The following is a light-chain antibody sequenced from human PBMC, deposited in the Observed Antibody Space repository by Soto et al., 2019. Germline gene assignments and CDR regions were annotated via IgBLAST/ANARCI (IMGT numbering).Light chain of an antibody. Sequence: DIQMTQSPSTLSASVGDKATITCRASQSIISWLAWYQQKPGKAPKRLIYKASTLESGVPSNFSGSGSGTEFTLSISSLQPEDFATYYCQQYNSYPWTFGQGTKVDVK. CDR1: QSIISW. CDR3: QQYNSYPWT. V-gene: IGKV1-5*03. CDR2: KAS. J-gene: IGKJ1*01.